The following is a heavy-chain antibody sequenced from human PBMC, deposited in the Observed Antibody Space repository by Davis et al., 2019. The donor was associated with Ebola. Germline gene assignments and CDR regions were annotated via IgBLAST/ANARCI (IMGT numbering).Heavy chain of an antibody. J-gene: IGHJ6*03. CDR1: GFTFSSYA. CDR3: LILYDFWSGSVDYYMDV. V-gene: IGHV3-30-3*01. CDR2: ISYDGSNI. Sequence: GESLKISCAASGFTFSSYAMHWVRQAPGKGLEWVAVISYDGSNIHYADSVKGRFTTSRDNSKNTLYLQMNSLRAEDTAVYYCLILYDFWSGSVDYYMDVWGKGTTVTVSS. D-gene: IGHD3-3*01.